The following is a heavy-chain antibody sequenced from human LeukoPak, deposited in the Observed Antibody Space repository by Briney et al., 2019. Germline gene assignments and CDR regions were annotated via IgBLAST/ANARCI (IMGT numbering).Heavy chain of an antibody. Sequence: GGSLRLSCAASGFTFSSYAMSWVRQAPGKGLEWVSAISGSGGSTYYADSVKGRFTISRDNSKNTLYLQMDSLRAEDTAVYYCAKDGDNCSGGSCYWYYYYYMDVWGKGTTVTVSS. V-gene: IGHV3-23*01. D-gene: IGHD2-15*01. CDR3: AKDGDNCSGGSCYWYYYYYMDV. J-gene: IGHJ6*03. CDR2: ISGSGGST. CDR1: GFTFSSYA.